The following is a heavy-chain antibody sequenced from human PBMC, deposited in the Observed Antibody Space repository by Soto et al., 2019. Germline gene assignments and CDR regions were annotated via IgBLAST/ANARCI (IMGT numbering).Heavy chain of an antibody. CDR2: IYHSGST. CDR3: ARVTDR. CDR1: GGSISSYY. V-gene: IGHV4-59*12. Sequence: SETLSLTCTVSGGSISSYYWNWIRQPPGKGLEWIGYIYHSGSTYYNPSLKSRVTISVDRSKNQFSLKLSSVTAADTAVYYCARVTDRWGQGTLVTVSS. J-gene: IGHJ5*02.